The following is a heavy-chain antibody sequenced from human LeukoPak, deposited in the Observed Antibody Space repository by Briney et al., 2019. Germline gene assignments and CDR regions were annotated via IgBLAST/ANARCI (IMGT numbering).Heavy chain of an antibody. J-gene: IGHJ6*03. CDR2: IYYGGST. CDR1: GGSISSYY. Sequence: SETLSLTCTVSGGSISSYYWSWIRQPPGKGLEWIGYIYYGGSTNYNPSLKSRVTISVDTSKNQFSLKLSSVTAADTAVYYCARALAYYYMDVWGKGTTVTVSS. V-gene: IGHV4-59*01. D-gene: IGHD6-13*01. CDR3: ARALAYYYMDV.